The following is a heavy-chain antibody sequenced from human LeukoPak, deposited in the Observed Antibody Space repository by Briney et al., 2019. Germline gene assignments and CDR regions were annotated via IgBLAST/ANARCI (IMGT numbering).Heavy chain of an antibody. CDR2: IKEDGSEK. D-gene: IGHD3-22*01. Sequence: PSGGSLRLXCVASGFTFSSYWMSWVRQAPGKALEWVAKIKEDGSEKYYVDSVKGRFTISRGNSKNTLYLQMNSLRAEDTAVYYCAKVGYDSSGYYGYYYYYYMDVWGKGTTVTVSS. J-gene: IGHJ6*03. V-gene: IGHV3-7*01. CDR3: AKVGYDSSGYYGYYYYYYMDV. CDR1: GFTFSSYW.